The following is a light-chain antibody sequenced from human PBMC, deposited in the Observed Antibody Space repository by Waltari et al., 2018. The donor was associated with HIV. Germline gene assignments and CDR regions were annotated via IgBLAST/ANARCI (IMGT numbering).Light chain of an antibody. CDR2: NTS. J-gene: IGKJ1*01. CDR3: QECTGSSWT. Sequence: IVLTQSPGTLSLSPGARATLSCRAAQVVSLNYFAWYQQRPGHAPRLLVYNTSYRAAGIPDRFSAAGSGTQFTPAISRLEPEDFAVYYCQECTGSSWTFGQGT. V-gene: IGKV3D-20*02. CDR1: QVVSLNY.